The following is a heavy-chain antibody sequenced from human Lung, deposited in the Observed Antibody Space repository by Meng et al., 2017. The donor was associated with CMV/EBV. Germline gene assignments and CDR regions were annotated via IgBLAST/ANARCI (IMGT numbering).Heavy chain of an antibody. V-gene: IGHV4-34*01. Sequence: SETLSLXCGTYGGSLSGYYWSWIRQTPGKGLEWIGEIRHSGDITNYNPSLKSRVTISIDTSKKQFSLKLSAVTAADTAVYYCARQYSSSYYSDYWGQGTLVTVSS. J-gene: IGHJ4*02. CDR2: IRHSGDIT. CDR3: ARQYSSSYYSDY. CDR1: GGSLSGYY. D-gene: IGHD6-6*01.